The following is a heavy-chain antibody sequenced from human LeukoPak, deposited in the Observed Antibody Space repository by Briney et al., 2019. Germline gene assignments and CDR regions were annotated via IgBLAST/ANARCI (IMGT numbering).Heavy chain of an antibody. CDR2: ISVSGGST. Sequence: GGSLRLSCAASGFTFSRSALSWVRQAPGKGLEYVSAISVSGGSTYYADSVKGRFTISRDNSKNTLYLQMNSLRAEDTAVYYCASLSGYNDAFDIWGQGTMVTVSS. D-gene: IGHD3-22*01. CDR1: GFTFSRSA. CDR3: ASLSGYNDAFDI. V-gene: IGHV3-23*01. J-gene: IGHJ3*02.